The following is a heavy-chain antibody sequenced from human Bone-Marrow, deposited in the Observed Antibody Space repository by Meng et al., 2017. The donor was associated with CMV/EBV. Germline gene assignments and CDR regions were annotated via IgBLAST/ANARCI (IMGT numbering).Heavy chain of an antibody. V-gene: IGHV4-31*03. CDR1: GGSISSGGYY. J-gene: IGHJ5*02. CDR3: ARDGGGYSSSYNNWFDP. D-gene: IGHD6-13*01. Sequence: LRLSCTVSGGSISSGGYYWSWIRQHPGKGLEWIGYIYYSGSTYYNPSLKSRVTISVDTSKNQSSLKLSSVTAADTAVYYCARDGGGYSSSYNNWFDPWGQGTLVTVSS. CDR2: IYYSGST.